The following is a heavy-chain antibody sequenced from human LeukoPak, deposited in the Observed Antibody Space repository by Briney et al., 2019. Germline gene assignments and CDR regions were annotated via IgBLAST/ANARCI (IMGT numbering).Heavy chain of an antibody. CDR1: GGSISSGDYY. V-gene: IGHV4-30-4*01. CDR3: ARDPGPSLRWYFDY. J-gene: IGHJ4*02. D-gene: IGHD4-23*01. CDR2: IYYSGST. Sequence: DPSETLSLTCTVSGGSISSGDYYWSWIRQPPGKGLEWIGYIYYSGSTYYNPSLKSRVTISVDTSKNQFSLKLSSVTAADTAVYYCARDPGPSLRWYFDYWGQGTLVTVSS.